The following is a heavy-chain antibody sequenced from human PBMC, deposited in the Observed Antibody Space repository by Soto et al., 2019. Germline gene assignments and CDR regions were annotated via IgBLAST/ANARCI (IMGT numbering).Heavy chain of an antibody. D-gene: IGHD4-17*01. CDR1: GYTFTNYG. Sequence: QVQLVQSGAEVKQPGASVKVSCKASGYTFTNYGFTWVRQAPGQGLEWMGWISTYNGNTKYAQKVQGRLTMTTDTSTSTANMELTSLRSDDTAVYYCARTTETASYYYMDVWGKGTTVTVSS. CDR2: ISTYNGNT. J-gene: IGHJ6*03. V-gene: IGHV1-18*01. CDR3: ARTTETASYYYMDV.